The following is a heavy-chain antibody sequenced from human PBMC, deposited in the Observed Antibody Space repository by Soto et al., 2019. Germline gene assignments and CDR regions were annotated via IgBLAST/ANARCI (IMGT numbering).Heavy chain of an antibody. D-gene: IGHD3-16*01. Sequence: QVQLVQSGAEVKKPGASVKVSCKASGYTFTGYYMHWVRQAPGQGLEWMGWINPNSGGTNYAQKFQGRVTMTRDTSISTAYMGLSRLRSDDTAVYYCARGGRGSSSYYYYGMDVWGQGTTVTVSS. J-gene: IGHJ6*02. CDR1: GYTFTGYY. CDR2: INPNSGGT. CDR3: ARGGRGSSSYYYYGMDV. V-gene: IGHV1-2*02.